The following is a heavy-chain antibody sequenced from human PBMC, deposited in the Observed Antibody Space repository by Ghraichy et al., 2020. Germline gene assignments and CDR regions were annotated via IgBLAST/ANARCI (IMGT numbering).Heavy chain of an antibody. J-gene: IGHJ3*02. CDR1: GFTFSSYS. CDR2: ISSSSNTI. D-gene: IGHD1-26*01. V-gene: IGHV3-48*02. CDR3: TRDRLEEWQLLRYAFDN. Sequence: GGSLRLSCAASGFTFSSYSMNWVRQAPGKGLEWVSYISSSSNTIYYADSVKGRFTISRDNAKNSLYLQMNSLRDEDTAVYYCTRDRLEEWQLLRYAFDNWGQGTMFTVSS.